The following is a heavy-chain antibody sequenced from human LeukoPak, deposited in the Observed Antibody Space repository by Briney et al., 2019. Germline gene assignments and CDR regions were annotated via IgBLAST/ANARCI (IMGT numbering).Heavy chain of an antibody. CDR2: ISYDGGNK. CDR1: GFTLGSFW. CDR3: ARDKAYGYSYGYMGY. Sequence: GGSLRLSCEASGFTLGSFWMHWVRQAPGKGLEWVAVISYDGGNKYYADSVKGRFTISRDNSKNTLYLQMNSLRAEDTAVYYCARDKAYGYSYGYMGYWGQGTLVTVSS. D-gene: IGHD5-18*01. V-gene: IGHV3-30-3*01. J-gene: IGHJ4*02.